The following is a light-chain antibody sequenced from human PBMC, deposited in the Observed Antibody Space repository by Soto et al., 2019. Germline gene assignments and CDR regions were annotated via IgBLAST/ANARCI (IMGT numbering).Light chain of an antibody. CDR2: GNS. J-gene: IGLJ1*01. CDR3: QSYDSSLSGV. V-gene: IGLV1-40*01. CDR1: SSNIGAGYD. Sequence: QSVLTQPPSVSGAPGQRVTISCTGSSSNIGAGYDVHWYQQLPATAPKLLIYGNSNRPSRVPDRFSGSKSGTSASLAITGLQAEDEADYYCQSYDSSLSGVFGTGTKLTVL.